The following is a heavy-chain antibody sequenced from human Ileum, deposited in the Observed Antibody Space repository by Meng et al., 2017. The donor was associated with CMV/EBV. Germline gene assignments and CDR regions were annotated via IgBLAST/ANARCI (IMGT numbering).Heavy chain of an antibody. CDR3: ARGWDNNKVGIH. D-gene: IGHD1/OR15-1a*01. Sequence: QVQLQQWAAGLLKPSETLSLTCAVHGGSLRDSYWAWIRQAPGKGLEWIGEIHPSGITNYNPSLESRVTISEDTSNNQFSLRLTSLTAGDTAVYYCARGWDNNKVGIHWGQGTLVTVSS. V-gene: IGHV4-34*01. CDR2: IHPSGIT. CDR1: GGSLRDSY. J-gene: IGHJ4*02.